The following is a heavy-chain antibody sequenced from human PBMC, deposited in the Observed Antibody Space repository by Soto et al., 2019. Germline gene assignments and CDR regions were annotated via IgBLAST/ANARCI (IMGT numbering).Heavy chain of an antibody. D-gene: IGHD6-19*01. CDR3: AKTTDGWFNAFEI. CDR1: GFTVSNIY. Sequence: VGSLRLSCAASGFTVSNIYMRWVRQAPGKGLEWVSAISGSGTTAYYADSVKGRFIFSRDNPKNTMYLQMNSLRAEDTAVYFCAKTTDGWFNAFEIWGQGTVVTVS. CDR2: ISGSGTTA. V-gene: IGHV3-23*01. J-gene: IGHJ3*02.